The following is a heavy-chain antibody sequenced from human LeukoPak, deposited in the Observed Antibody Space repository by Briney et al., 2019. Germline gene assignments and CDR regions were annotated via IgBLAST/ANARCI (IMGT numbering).Heavy chain of an antibody. CDR2: MNPNSGNT. CDR3: ARAWDYDYVWGSYRPGAFDI. J-gene: IGHJ3*02. V-gene: IGHV1-8*01. Sequence: ASVKVSCKASGYTFTSYDINWVRQAPGQGLEWMGWMNPNSGNTGYAQKFQGRVTMTRNTSISTAYMELSSLRSEDTAVYYCARAWDYDYVWGSYRPGAFDIWGQGTMVTVSS. D-gene: IGHD3-16*02. CDR1: GYTFTSYD.